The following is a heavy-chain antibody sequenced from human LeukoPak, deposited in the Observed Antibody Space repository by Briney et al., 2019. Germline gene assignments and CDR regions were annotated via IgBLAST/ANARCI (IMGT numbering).Heavy chain of an antibody. CDR3: ARSGVQLWFGEDWFDP. Sequence: ASVKVSCKASGYTFTSYDINWVRQAPGQGLEWMGIINPSGGSTSYAQKFQGRVTMTRDTSTSTVYMELSSLRSEDTAVYYCARSGVQLWFGEDWFDPWGQGTLVTVSS. J-gene: IGHJ5*02. CDR2: INPSGGST. V-gene: IGHV1-46*01. D-gene: IGHD3-10*01. CDR1: GYTFTSYD.